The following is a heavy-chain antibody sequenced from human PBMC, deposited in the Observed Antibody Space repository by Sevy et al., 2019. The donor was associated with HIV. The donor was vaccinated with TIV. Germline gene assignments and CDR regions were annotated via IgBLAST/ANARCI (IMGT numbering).Heavy chain of an antibody. J-gene: IGHJ6*02. Sequence: GGSLRLSCAASGFTFDDYAMHWVRQAPGKGLEWVSGISWNSGSIGYADTVKGRFTISRDNAKNSLYLQMNGLRAEDTSLYYSAKDKGYCTKGVCATSYEYCGMDVWGQGTTVTVSS. CDR2: ISWNSGSI. V-gene: IGHV3-9*01. D-gene: IGHD2-8*01. CDR1: GFTFDDYA. CDR3: AKDKGYCTKGVCATSYEYCGMDV.